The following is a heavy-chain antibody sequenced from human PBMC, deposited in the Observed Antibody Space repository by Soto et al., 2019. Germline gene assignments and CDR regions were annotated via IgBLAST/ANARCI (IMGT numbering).Heavy chain of an antibody. J-gene: IGHJ6*02. V-gene: IGHV4-4*02. Sequence: SETLSLTCAVSGGSISSSNWWSWVRQPPGKGLEWIGEIYHSGSTNYNPSLKSRVTISVDKSKNQFSLKLSSVTAADTAVYYCARGICSGGSCSTQQWLVTGSGMDVWGQGTTVTVSS. CDR2: IYHSGST. D-gene: IGHD2-15*01. CDR3: ARGICSGGSCSTQQWLVTGSGMDV. CDR1: GGSISSSNW.